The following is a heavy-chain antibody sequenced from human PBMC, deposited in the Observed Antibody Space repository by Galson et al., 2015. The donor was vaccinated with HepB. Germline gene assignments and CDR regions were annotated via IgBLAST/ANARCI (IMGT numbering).Heavy chain of an antibody. CDR2: IRSKTNNYAT. CDR3: TRVGDLSGYSSR. V-gene: IGHV3-73*01. CDR1: GFTFSGSA. D-gene: IGHD6-13*01. Sequence: SLRLSCAASGFTFSGSAIHWVRQASGKGPEWVDRIRSKTNNYATSYVPSLKGRFTISRDDSKNMAYLHMKSLKSEDTAVYYCTRVGDLSGYSSRWGQGTLVTVS. J-gene: IGHJ4*02.